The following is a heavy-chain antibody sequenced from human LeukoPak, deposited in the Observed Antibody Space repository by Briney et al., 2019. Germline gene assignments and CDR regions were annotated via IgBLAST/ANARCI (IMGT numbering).Heavy chain of an antibody. CDR3: ARVNVVVPAAMRGWYFDL. CDR2: IIPIFGTA. V-gene: IGHV1-69*01. D-gene: IGHD2-2*01. CDR1: GGTFSSYA. Sequence: ASVKVSCKASGGTFSSYAISWVRQAPGQGLEWMGGIIPIFGTANHAQKFQGRVTITADESTSTAYMELSSLRSEDTAVYYCARVNVVVPAAMRGWYFDLWGRGTLVTVSS. J-gene: IGHJ2*01.